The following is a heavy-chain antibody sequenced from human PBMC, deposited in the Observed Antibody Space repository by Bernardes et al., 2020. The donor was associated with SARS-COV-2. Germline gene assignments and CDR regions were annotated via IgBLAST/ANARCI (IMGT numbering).Heavy chain of an antibody. D-gene: IGHD1-26*01. V-gene: IGHV4-4*02. Sequence: SETLSLTCTVSGDSIGTTFWWSWVRQVPGEGLEWIGEIYHSGPTNYNPSLRSRVTVSIEKSRNQFYLNMKSLTAEDTAVYYCARGLVGSYYYYYYGMDVWGQGTTVTVSS. CDR3: ARGLVGSYYYYYYGMDV. J-gene: IGHJ6*02. CDR2: IYHSGPT. CDR1: GDSIGTTFW.